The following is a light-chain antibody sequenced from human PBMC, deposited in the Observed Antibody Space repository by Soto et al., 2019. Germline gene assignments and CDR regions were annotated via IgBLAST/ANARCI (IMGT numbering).Light chain of an antibody. J-gene: IGLJ1*01. Sequence: QSALTQPASLSGSPGQSITISCTGTSSDIGAYDYVSWFQQHPGKAPKLMISEVNNRPSGVSNRFSGSKSGNTAYLTISGLQVEDEAEYFCFSSTTTSTHVFGTGTKVTLL. V-gene: IGLV2-14*01. CDR2: EVN. CDR3: FSSTTTSTHV. CDR1: SSDIGAYDY.